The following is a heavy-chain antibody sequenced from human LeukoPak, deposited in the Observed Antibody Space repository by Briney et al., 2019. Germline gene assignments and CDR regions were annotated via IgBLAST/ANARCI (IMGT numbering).Heavy chain of an antibody. Sequence: GGSLRLSCAASGFTFSSYAMRWVRQAPGKGLEWVAVISYDGSNKYYADSVKGRFTISRDNSKNTLYLQMNSLRAEDTAVYYCARGGSGSYDPWGQGTLVTVSS. D-gene: IGHD3-10*01. CDR1: GFTFSSYA. CDR2: ISYDGSNK. CDR3: ARGGSGSYDP. J-gene: IGHJ5*02. V-gene: IGHV3-30*04.